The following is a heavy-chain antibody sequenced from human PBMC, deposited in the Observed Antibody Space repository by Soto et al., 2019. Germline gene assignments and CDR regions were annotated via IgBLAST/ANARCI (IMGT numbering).Heavy chain of an antibody. V-gene: IGHV3-7*01. J-gene: IGHJ4*02. CDR1: GFSIGAYW. Sequence: GALRLSCAASGFSIGAYWMSWVRQAPGKGLEWVANIRQDGTQQFSVDSVKGRFTLSRDNADNSVHLQMNSLRVEDTAVYFCVRDRSRPVGMDYWRQGALVPVSS. D-gene: IGHD6-13*01. CDR2: IRQDGTQQ. CDR3: VRDRSRPVGMDY.